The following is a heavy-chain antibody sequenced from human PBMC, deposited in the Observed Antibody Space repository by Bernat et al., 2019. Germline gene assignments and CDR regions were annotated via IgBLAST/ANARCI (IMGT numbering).Heavy chain of an antibody. J-gene: IGHJ4*02. Sequence: VQLVQSGAEVKKPGASVKVSCKASGYTFTSYGISWVRQAPGQGLEWMGWISAYNGNTNYAQKLQGRVTMTTDTSTSTAYMELRSLRSDDTAVYYCARALTGYCSGGSCYPIDYWGQGTLVTVSS. V-gene: IGHV1-18*04. CDR3: ARALTGYCSGGSCYPIDY. CDR1: GYTFTSYG. D-gene: IGHD2-15*01. CDR2: ISAYNGNT.